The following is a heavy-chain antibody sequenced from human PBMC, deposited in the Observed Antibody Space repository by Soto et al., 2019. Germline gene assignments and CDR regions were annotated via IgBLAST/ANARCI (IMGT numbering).Heavy chain of an antibody. CDR2: FDPEDGET. J-gene: IGHJ5*02. CDR3: ATDRFLEWLNWFDP. Sequence: ASVKVSCKVSGYTLTELSMHWVRQAPGKGLEWMGGFDPEDGETIYAQKFQGRVTMTEDTSTDTAYMELSSLRSEDTAVYYCATDRFLEWLNWFDPWGQGTLVTVSS. D-gene: IGHD3-3*01. V-gene: IGHV1-24*01. CDR1: GYTLTELS.